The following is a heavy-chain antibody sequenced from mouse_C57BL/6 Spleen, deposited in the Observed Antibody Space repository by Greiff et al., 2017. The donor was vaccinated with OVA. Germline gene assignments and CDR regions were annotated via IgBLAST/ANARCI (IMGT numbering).Heavy chain of an antibody. CDR1: GYTFTSYG. D-gene: IGHD1-1*01. CDR2: IYPRSGNT. CDR3: ERKVTTVVAPYWYFDV. V-gene: IGHV1-81*01. J-gene: IGHJ1*03. Sequence: VQLVESGAELARPGASVKLSCKASGYTFTSYGISWVKQRTGQGLEWIGEIYPRSGNTYYNEKFKGKATLTADKSSSTAYMELRSLTSEDSAVYFCERKVTTVVAPYWYFDVWGTGTTVTVSS.